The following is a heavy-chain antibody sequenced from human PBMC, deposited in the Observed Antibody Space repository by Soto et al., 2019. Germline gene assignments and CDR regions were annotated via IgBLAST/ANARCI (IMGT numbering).Heavy chain of an antibody. Sequence: SQTLSLTCAISGDTVSNTGAAWSWIRHSPSRGLDWLGRTYYRSKWHYDYAVSVKSRVSIDPDTSKNQFSLQLDSVTPEDTAIYYGARDPTDFYSAFDSWGQGTLVTVSS. CDR3: ARDPTDFYSAFDS. D-gene: IGHD4-4*01. V-gene: IGHV6-1*01. J-gene: IGHJ4*02. CDR1: GDTVSNTGAA. CDR2: TYYRSKWHY.